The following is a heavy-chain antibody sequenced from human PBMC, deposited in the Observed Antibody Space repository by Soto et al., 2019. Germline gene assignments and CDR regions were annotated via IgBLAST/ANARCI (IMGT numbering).Heavy chain of an antibody. CDR3: ARKPAMVNENYYYGMDV. D-gene: IGHD5-18*01. Sequence: GGSLRLSCAASGFTFSSYAMHWVRQAPGKGLEWVAVISYDGSNKYYADSVKGRFTISRDNSKNTLYLQMNSLRAEDTAVYYCARKPAMVNENYYYGMDVWGQGTTVTVSS. J-gene: IGHJ6*02. CDR2: ISYDGSNK. V-gene: IGHV3-30-3*01. CDR1: GFTFSSYA.